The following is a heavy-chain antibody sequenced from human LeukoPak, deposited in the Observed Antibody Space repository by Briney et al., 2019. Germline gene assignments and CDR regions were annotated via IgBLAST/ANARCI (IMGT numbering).Heavy chain of an antibody. D-gene: IGHD5-12*01. J-gene: IGHJ6*02. V-gene: IGHV3-64*01. CDR2: ISRNGGST. CDR3: ARGGRGHDFSPNYYYGLDV. CDR1: GFTFDSYA. Sequence: GGSLRLSCAASGFTFDSYAMHWVRRAPGKGLEYVSAISRNGGSTFYASSVKGRFTISRDNSKNTLYLQMGSLRAEDTAVYYCARGGRGHDFSPNYYYGLDVWGQGTTVTVSS.